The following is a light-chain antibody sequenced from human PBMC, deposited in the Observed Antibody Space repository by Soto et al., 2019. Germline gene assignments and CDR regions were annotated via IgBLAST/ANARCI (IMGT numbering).Light chain of an antibody. CDR3: QQSYSTPWT. J-gene: IGKJ2*02. Sequence: DIQMTQSPTSLSASIGDRVTITCRASQSISSSLIWYQQKPGKAPRLLIYGASSLQRGVPSRFSGSGSGTYFTLTISSLQPEDFATYYCQQSYSTPWTFGQGTKLEIK. CDR2: GAS. CDR1: QSISSS. V-gene: IGKV1-39*01.